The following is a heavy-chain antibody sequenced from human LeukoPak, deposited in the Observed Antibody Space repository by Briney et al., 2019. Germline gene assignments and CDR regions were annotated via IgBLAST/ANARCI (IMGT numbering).Heavy chain of an antibody. CDR2: ISYDGSNK. D-gene: IGHD6-19*01. CDR1: GFTFSSCG. CDR3: AKALTSGWYLDAFNI. J-gene: IGHJ3*02. V-gene: IGHV3-30*18. Sequence: GRSLRLSCAASGFTFSSCGMHWVRQAPGKGLEWVAVISYDGSNKYYADSVKGRFTISRDNSKNTLFLEMNSLRAEDTAVYYCAKALTSGWYLDAFNIWGQGTMVTVSS.